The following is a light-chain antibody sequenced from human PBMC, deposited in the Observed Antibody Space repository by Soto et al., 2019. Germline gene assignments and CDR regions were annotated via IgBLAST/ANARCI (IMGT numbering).Light chain of an antibody. CDR3: SSYTTSTAVI. J-gene: IGLJ2*01. CDR2: EVS. Sequence: QSALTQPASVSGSPGQSITISCTGTSSDVGSYNLVSWYQQHPGKAPQPLIYEVSNRPSGVSDRFSGSKSGNTASLTISGLQAEDEADYYCSSYTTSTAVIFGGGTNLTVL. V-gene: IGLV2-14*02. CDR1: SSDVGSYNL.